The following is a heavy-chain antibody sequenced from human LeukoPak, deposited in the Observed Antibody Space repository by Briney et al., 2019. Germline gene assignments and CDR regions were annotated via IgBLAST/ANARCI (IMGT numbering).Heavy chain of an antibody. CDR2: IYNGDNT. V-gene: IGHV3-66*01. CDR1: AFTVSTNY. J-gene: IGHJ3*02. Sequence: PGGCLRLSCSASAFTVSTNYMAWVRQAPGKGLEWVSVIYNGDNTYYADSVKGRFTISRDTSKDTLKLQMNGPRAEDTAVYYCARKDSAFDIWGQGTMVTVSA. CDR3: ARKDSAFDI.